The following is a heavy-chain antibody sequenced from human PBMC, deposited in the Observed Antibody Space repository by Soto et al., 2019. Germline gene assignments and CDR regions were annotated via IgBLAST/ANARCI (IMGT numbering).Heavy chain of an antibody. CDR1: GFTFSSYA. CDR3: ARDFAIAFDI. CDR2: ISYDGSNK. Sequence: GGSLRLSCAASGFTFSSYAMHWVRQAPGKGLEWVAVISYDGSNKYYADSVKGRFTISRDNSKNTLYLQMNSLRAEDTAVYYCARDFAIAFDIWGQGTMVTVSS. J-gene: IGHJ3*02. V-gene: IGHV3-30-3*01. D-gene: IGHD3-3*01.